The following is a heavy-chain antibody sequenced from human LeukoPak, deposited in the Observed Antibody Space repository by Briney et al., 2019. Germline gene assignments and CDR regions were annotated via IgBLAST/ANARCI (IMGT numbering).Heavy chain of an antibody. Sequence: SETLSLTCTVSGGSISSYYWSWIRQPPGKGLEWIGEINHSGSTNYNPSLKSRVTISVDTSKNQFSLKLGSVTAADTAVYYCARRGTLLRFLEWLSKPYYYYYMDVWGKGTTVTVSS. D-gene: IGHD3-3*01. CDR1: GGSISSYY. CDR2: INHSGST. V-gene: IGHV4-34*01. CDR3: ARRGTLLRFLEWLSKPYYYYYMDV. J-gene: IGHJ6*03.